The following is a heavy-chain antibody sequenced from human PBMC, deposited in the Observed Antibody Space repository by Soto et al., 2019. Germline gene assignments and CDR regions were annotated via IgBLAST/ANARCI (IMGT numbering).Heavy chain of an antibody. J-gene: IGHJ5*02. CDR2: ISGSGFKK. Sequence: GGSLRLSCAASGFIFEDFGMSWVRQSPGKGLEWISSISGSGFKKYYADSVKGRFTISRDNSKSTVYLELNNLSAEDTAVYHCAKNQGVELVPLATVDWFDPWGQGSVVTVSS. V-gene: IGHV3-23*01. CDR1: GFIFEDFG. D-gene: IGHD1-26*01. CDR3: AKNQGVELVPLATVDWFDP.